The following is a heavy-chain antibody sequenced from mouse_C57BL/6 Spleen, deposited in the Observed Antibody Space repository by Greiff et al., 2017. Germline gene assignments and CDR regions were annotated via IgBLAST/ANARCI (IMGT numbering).Heavy chain of an antibody. J-gene: IGHJ3*01. CDR1: GYSITSGYY. D-gene: IGHD3-3*01. V-gene: IGHV3-6*01. Sequence: EVQRVESGPGLVKPSQSLSLTCSVTGYSITSGYYWNWIRQFPGNKLEWMGYISYDGSNNYNPSLKNRISITRDTSKNQFFLKLNSVTTEDTATYYCARDREGLAWFAYWGQGTLVTVSA. CDR3: ARDREGLAWFAY. CDR2: ISYDGSN.